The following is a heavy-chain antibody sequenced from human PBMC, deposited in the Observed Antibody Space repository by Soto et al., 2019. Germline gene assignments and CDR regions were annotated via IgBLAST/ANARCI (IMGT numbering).Heavy chain of an antibody. Sequence: PGGSLRLSCAASGFTFSSYGMHWVRQAPGKGLEWVAVISYDGSNKYYADSVKGRFTISRDNSKNTLYLQMNSLRAEDTAVYYCAKELKTYSGSYYYYYYGMDVWGQGTTVTV. J-gene: IGHJ6*02. CDR3: AKELKTYSGSYYYYYYGMDV. CDR1: GFTFSSYG. D-gene: IGHD1-26*01. CDR2: ISYDGSNK. V-gene: IGHV3-30*18.